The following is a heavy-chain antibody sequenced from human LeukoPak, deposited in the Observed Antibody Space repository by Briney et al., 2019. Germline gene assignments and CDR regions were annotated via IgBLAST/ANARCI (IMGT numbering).Heavy chain of an antibody. CDR2: LHYDGIKK. V-gene: IGHV3-30*02. J-gene: IGHJ4*02. CDR1: GFTLSDYV. CDR3: PNLHGDFLPAHY. D-gene: IGHD4-17*01. Sequence: PGGSLRLSCSASGFTLSDYVMHWVRQAPGKGLEWVASLHYDGIKKYYAASVKGRITISRDSSKNTLVLQMNTLRVEDTALYYCPNLHGDFLPAHYWGQGTLVTVSS.